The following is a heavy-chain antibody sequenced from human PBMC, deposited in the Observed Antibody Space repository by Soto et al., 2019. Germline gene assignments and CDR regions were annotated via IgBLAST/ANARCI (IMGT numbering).Heavy chain of an antibody. CDR2: ISGSGGST. Sequence: GGSLRLSCAASGFTFSSYAMGWVRQAPGKGLEWVSAISGSGGSTYYADSVKGRFTISRDNSKNTLYLQMNSLRAEDTAVYYCAKGSSGWYGEDAFDIWGQGTMVTVSS. V-gene: IGHV3-23*01. D-gene: IGHD6-19*01. J-gene: IGHJ3*02. CDR3: AKGSSGWYGEDAFDI. CDR1: GFTFSSYA.